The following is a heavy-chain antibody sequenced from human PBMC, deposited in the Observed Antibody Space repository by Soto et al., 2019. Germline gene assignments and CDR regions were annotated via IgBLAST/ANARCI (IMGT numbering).Heavy chain of an antibody. CDR1: GFTFSSYA. Sequence: GGSLRLCCAASGFTFSSYAMHWVRQAPGKGLEWVAVISYDGSNKYYADSVKGRFTISRDNSKNTLYLQMNSLRAEDTAVYYCARDYCSGGSCYLPDYWGQGTLVTVSS. D-gene: IGHD2-15*01. J-gene: IGHJ4*02. V-gene: IGHV3-30-3*01. CDR2: ISYDGSNK. CDR3: ARDYCSGGSCYLPDY.